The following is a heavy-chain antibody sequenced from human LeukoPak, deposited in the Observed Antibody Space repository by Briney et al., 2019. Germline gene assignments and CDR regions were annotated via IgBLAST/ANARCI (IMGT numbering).Heavy chain of an antibody. CDR1: GYTFTGYY. D-gene: IGHD3-22*01. V-gene: IGHV1-2*02. CDR2: INPNSGGT. CDR3: ARAPKGYYDSSGYGD. Sequence: ASVKVSCKASGYTFTGYYMHWVRQAPGQGLEWMGWINPNSGGTNYAQKFQGRVTMTRDTSTSTAYMELSRLRSDDTAVYYCARAPKGYYDSSGYGDWGQGTLVTVSS. J-gene: IGHJ4*02.